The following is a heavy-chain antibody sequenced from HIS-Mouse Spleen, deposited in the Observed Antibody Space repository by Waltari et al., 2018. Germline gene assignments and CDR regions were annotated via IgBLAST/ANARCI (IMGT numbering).Heavy chain of an antibody. D-gene: IGHD6-13*01. J-gene: IGHJ4*02. CDR1: GFTVRTNY. CDR3: ARDIKAAAC. CDR2: IYSGGST. Sequence: EVQLVESGGGLVQPGGSLRLSCSASGFTVRTNYMRWVRQAPGKGLEWVSVIYSGGSTYYADSVKGRFTISRDNSKNTLYLQMNSLRAEDTAVYYCARDIKAAACWGQGTLVTVSS. V-gene: IGHV3-66*01.